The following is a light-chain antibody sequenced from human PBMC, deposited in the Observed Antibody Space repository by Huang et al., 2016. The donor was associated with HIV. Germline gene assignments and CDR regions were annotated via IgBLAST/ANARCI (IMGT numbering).Light chain of an antibody. Sequence: EIVLTQSPATLSFFPGQRVSLSCRASQNINTHLAWDQQRPGQPPRLLIYDASSRVPGVAARFSGSCSGIDFTLTISSLESEDFATYYCQQRVNGLTFGGGTKV. CDR2: DAS. CDR3: QQRVNGLT. V-gene: IGKV3-11*01. J-gene: IGKJ4*01. CDR1: QNINTH.